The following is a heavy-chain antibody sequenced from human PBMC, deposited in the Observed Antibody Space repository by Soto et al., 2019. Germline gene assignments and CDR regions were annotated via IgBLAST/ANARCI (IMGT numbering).Heavy chain of an antibody. CDR2: IWYDGSNK. V-gene: IGHV3-33*01. J-gene: IGHJ4*02. CDR1: GFTFSSYG. D-gene: IGHD3-22*01. CDR3: ARELDYYDSSGYYPYFDY. Sequence: VGSLRLSCAASGFTFSSYGMHWVRQAPGKGLEWVAVIWYDGSNKYYADSVKGRFTISRDNSKNTLYLQMNSLRAEDTAVYYCARELDYYDSSGYYPYFDYWGQGTLVTVSS.